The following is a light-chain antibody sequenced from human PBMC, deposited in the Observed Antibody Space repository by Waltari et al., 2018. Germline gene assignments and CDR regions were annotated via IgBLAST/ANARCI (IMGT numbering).Light chain of an antibody. CDR3: QVWDSSSDHWV. J-gene: IGLJ3*02. V-gene: IGLV3-21*02. CDR1: NVGSKD. CDR2: DEA. Sequence: SYVLTQPPSVSVAPGQTATTTCGGDNVGSKDVNWYQQGPGQATVVVISDEADRPLTIPDRFSGSNSGNTATLTITRVEVGDEADFYCQVWDSSSDHWVFGGGTKLTVL.